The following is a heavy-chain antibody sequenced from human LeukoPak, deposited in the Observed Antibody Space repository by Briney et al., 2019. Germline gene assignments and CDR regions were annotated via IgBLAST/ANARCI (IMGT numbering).Heavy chain of an antibody. CDR1: GFIFSNYG. CDR2: IKSDGSEK. J-gene: IGHJ4*02. D-gene: IGHD3-22*01. V-gene: IGHV3-30*02. CDR3: ARDPWGPTGYDSSGRDSFDY. Sequence: GGSLRLSCAASGFIFSNYGMHWVRQTPGRGLEWVTFIKSDGSEKDYADSVKGRFTISRDNSKNTLYLQMNSLRAEDTAVFYCARDPWGPTGYDSSGRDSFDYWGQGTLVTVSS.